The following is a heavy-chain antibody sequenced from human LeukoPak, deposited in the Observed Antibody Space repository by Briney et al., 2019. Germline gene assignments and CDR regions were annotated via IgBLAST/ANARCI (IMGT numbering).Heavy chain of an antibody. Sequence: PGGPLRLSCAASGFTFSSYGMSWVRQAPGKGLEWVSAISGSGGSTYYADSVKGRFTISRDNSKNTLYLQMNSLRAEDTAVYYCAKVKTGYYGYFDLWGRGTLVTVSS. D-gene: IGHD3-9*01. CDR2: ISGSGGST. CDR1: GFTFSSYG. J-gene: IGHJ2*01. V-gene: IGHV3-23*01. CDR3: AKVKTGYYGYFDL.